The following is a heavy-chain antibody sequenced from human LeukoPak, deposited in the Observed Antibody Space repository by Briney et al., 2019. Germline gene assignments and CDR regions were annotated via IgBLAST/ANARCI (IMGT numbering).Heavy chain of an antibody. CDR3: ARANDSSWHN. V-gene: IGHV3-7*01. D-gene: IGHD6-13*01. CDR2: IKPDGSAE. CDR1: GFTFSSNW. J-gene: IGHJ4*02. Sequence: GGSLRLSCATSGFTFSSNWMSWVRHVPGRGLDWVANIKPDGSAEYYAASVKGRFTVSRDNAENSLYLQMNSLRVEDTAVYYCARANDSSWHNWGQGTLVTVSS.